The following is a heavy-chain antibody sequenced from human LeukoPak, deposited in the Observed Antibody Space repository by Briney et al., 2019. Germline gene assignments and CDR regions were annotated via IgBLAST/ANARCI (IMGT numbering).Heavy chain of an antibody. J-gene: IGHJ3*02. CDR2: IDPNSGGT. Sequence: ASVKVSCKASGYTFTNYYIHWVRQAPGQGLEWMGWIDPNSGGTNYAQKFQGRVTMTRDTSISTGYMEVSRLRSDDTAMYYCARNIWFGESSDAFDIWGQGTMVTVSS. CDR1: GYTFTNYY. CDR3: ARNIWFGESSDAFDI. D-gene: IGHD3-10*01. V-gene: IGHV1-2*02.